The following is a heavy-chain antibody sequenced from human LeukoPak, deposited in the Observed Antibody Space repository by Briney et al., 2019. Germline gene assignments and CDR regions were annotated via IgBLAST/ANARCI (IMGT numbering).Heavy chain of an antibody. CDR3: ARDVRYFDWYWDY. D-gene: IGHD3-9*01. J-gene: IGHJ4*02. V-gene: IGHV5-10-1*01. Sequence: GESLRISCKGSGYSFTSYWISWVRQMPGKGLEWMGRIDPSDSYTNYSPSFQGHVTISADKSISTAYLQWSSLKASDNAMYYCARDVRYFDWYWDYWGQGTLVTVSS. CDR2: IDPSDSYT. CDR1: GYSFTSYW.